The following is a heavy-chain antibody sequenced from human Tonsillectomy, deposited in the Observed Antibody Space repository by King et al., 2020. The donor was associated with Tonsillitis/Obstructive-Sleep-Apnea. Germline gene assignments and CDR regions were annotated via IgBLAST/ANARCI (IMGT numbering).Heavy chain of an antibody. D-gene: IGHD6-19*01. CDR3: AGEGDQQWRKFDY. V-gene: IGHV4-31*03. CDR2: IYYSGST. Sequence: QLQESGPGLVKPSQTLSLTCTVSGGSISSGGYYWSWIRQHPGKGLEWIGYIYYSGSTYYNPSLKSRVTISVDTSKNQFSLKLSSVTAADTAVYYCAGEGDQQWRKFDYWGQGTLVTVSS. CDR1: GGSISSGGYY. J-gene: IGHJ4*02.